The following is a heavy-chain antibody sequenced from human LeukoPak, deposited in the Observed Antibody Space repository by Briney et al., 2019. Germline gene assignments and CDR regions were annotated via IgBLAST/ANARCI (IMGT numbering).Heavy chain of an antibody. CDR2: ITWNSGSR. D-gene: IGHD5-24*01. V-gene: IGHV3-9*01. CDR3: AREAGRDDFWDYFDC. J-gene: IGHJ4*02. CDR1: GFTFDDYA. Sequence: GRSLRLSCAASGFTFDDYAMHWVRQVPGKGLEWVSGITWNSGSRGYADSVKGRFTISRDNAKNSLYLQMNSLSPEDTALYYCAREAGRDDFWDYFDCWGQGTLVTVSS.